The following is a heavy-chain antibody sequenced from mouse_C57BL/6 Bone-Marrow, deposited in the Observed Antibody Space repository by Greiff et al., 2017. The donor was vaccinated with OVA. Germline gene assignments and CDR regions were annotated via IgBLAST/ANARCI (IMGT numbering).Heavy chain of an antibody. CDR1: GYTFTGYW. CDR2: ILPGSGST. Sequence: VKLVESGAELMKPGASVKLSCKATGYTFTGYWIEWVKQRPGHGLEWIGEILPGSGSTNYNEKFKGKATFTADTSSNTAYMQLSSLTTEDSAIYYCASPNYYGSSYYAMDYWGQGTSVTVPS. J-gene: IGHJ4*01. V-gene: IGHV1-9*01. D-gene: IGHD1-1*01. CDR3: ASPNYYGSSYYAMDY.